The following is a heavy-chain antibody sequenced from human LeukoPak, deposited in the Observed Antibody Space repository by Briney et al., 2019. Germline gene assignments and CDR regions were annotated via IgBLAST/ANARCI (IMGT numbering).Heavy chain of an antibody. CDR1: GFTFSSYA. Sequence: PGGSLRLPCAASGFTFSSYAMSWVRQAPGKGLDWVSAISNSGGSTYYTDSVKGRFTISRDNSKNTLYLQMSSLRAEDTAVYYCARRAGAYSHPYDYWGQGTLVTVSS. D-gene: IGHD4/OR15-4a*01. V-gene: IGHV3-23*01. CDR3: ARRAGAYSHPYDY. J-gene: IGHJ4*02. CDR2: ISNSGGST.